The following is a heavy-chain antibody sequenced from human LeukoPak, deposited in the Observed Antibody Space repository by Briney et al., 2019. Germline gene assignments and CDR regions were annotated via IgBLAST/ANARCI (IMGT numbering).Heavy chain of an antibody. Sequence: GGSLRLSCAASGFTFSNAWMSWVRQAPGKGQEWVGRIKSKTDGGTTDYAVPVKGRFTISRDDSKNTLYLQMNSLKTEDTAVYYCSTDFTSSYYFDYWGQGTLVTVSS. V-gene: IGHV3-15*01. J-gene: IGHJ4*02. CDR1: GFTFSNAW. CDR2: IKSKTDGGTT. D-gene: IGHD2-2*01. CDR3: STDFTSSYYFDY.